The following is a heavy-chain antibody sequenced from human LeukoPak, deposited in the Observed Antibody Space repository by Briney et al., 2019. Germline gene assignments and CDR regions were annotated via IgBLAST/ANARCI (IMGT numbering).Heavy chain of an antibody. D-gene: IGHD2-2*01. V-gene: IGHV3-53*01. CDR3: ARARGKYQLLLEAFDI. J-gene: IGHJ3*02. CDR2: IYSGGST. CDR1: GFTVSSNY. Sequence: PGGSLRLSCAASGFTVSSNYMSWVRQAPGKGLEWVSVIYSGGSTYYADSVKGRFTISRDNSKNTLYLQMNSLRAEDTAVYYCARARGKYQLLLEAFDIWGQGTMVTVSS.